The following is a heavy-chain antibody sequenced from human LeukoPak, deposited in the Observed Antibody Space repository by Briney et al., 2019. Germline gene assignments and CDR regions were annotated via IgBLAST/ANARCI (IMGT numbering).Heavy chain of an antibody. CDR2: IGHDGSFK. CDR3: ARDLGRGSYVDY. CDR1: GFTFGKYW. V-gene: IGHV3-33*07. Sequence: PGGSLRLSCVASGFTFGKYWMSWVRQAPGKGLEWVAVIGHDGSFKESADAVKGRFTISRDNPKNTLYLHMSSLRAEDTAVYYCARDLGRGSYVDYWGQGTLVTVSS. D-gene: IGHD3-16*01. J-gene: IGHJ4*02.